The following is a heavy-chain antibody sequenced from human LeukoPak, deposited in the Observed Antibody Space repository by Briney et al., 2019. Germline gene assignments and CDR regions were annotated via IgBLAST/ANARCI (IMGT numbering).Heavy chain of an antibody. CDR3: VRVTLSGVSDY. D-gene: IGHD3-22*01. CDR2: VYHSGNT. CDR1: DYSISNGYY. J-gene: IGHJ4*02. Sequence: SETLSLTCAVSDYSISNGYYWGWIPQPPGKGLEWIGCVYHSGNTYHNPSLKSRVTISVDTSKNHFSLSLSSVTAADTAVFYCVRVTLSGVSDYWGQGALVTVSS. V-gene: IGHV4-38-2*01.